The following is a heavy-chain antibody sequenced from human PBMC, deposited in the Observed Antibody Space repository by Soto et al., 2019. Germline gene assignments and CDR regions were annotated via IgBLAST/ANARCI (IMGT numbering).Heavy chain of an antibody. J-gene: IGHJ4*02. CDR2: ISWNSGSI. D-gene: IGHD5-12*01. CDR1: GFTFDDYA. Sequence: EVQLVESGGGLVQPGRSLRLSCAASGFTFDDYAMHWVRQAPGKGLEWVSGISWNSGSIGYADSVKGRFTISRNNAKNSLYLQMNSLRAEDTALYYCAKDIGRWLQRGVFNYWGQGTLVTVSS. CDR3: AKDIGRWLQRGVFNY. V-gene: IGHV3-9*01.